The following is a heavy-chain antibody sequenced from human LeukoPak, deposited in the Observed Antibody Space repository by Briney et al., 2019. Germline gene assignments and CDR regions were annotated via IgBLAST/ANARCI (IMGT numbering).Heavy chain of an antibody. J-gene: IGHJ4*02. D-gene: IGHD3-16*01. CDR2: IYYSGST. V-gene: IGHV4-31*03. Sequence: SETLSLTCTVSGGSISSGGYYWSWIRQHPGKGLEWIGYIYYSGSTYYNPSLKSRVTISVDTSKNQISLKLSSVTAADTAVYYCARDELGALDYWGRGTLVTVSS. CDR3: ARDELGALDY. CDR1: GGSISSGGYY.